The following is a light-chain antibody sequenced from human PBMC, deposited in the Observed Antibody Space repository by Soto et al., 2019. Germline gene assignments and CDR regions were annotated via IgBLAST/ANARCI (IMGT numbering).Light chain of an antibody. CDR1: ESISIY. CDR3: QQSFRTLRT. Sequence: DIQMTQSPSSLSASVGDRVTITCRASESISIYLNWYQQRPGKAPKLLIHASSTLQSGVPSRFSGSGSGTDFTLTISSLQPEDFATYYCQQSFRTLRTFGQGTKVEIK. J-gene: IGKJ1*01. CDR2: ASS. V-gene: IGKV1-39*01.